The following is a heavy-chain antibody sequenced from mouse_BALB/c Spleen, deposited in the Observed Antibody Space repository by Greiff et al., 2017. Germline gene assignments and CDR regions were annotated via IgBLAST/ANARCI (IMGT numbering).Heavy chain of an antibody. CDR3: ARNGGNYDYFDY. Sequence: EVQVVESGGDLVKPGGSLKLSCAASGFTFSSYGMSWVRQTPDKRLEWVATISSGGSYTYYPDSVKGRFTISRDNAKNTLYLQMSSLKSEDTAMYYCARNGGNYDYFDYWGQGTTLTVSS. J-gene: IGHJ2*01. CDR1: GFTFSSYG. D-gene: IGHD2-1*01. CDR2: ISSGGSYT. V-gene: IGHV5-6*01.